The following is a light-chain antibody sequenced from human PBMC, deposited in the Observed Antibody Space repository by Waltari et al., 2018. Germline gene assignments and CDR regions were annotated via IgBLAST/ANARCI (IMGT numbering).Light chain of an antibody. Sequence: EIVMTQSPATLSVSPGERATLSCRASQTLTSNLAWYQQKPGQAPRLLLYGASIRAPGIPARFSGSGSGTQFTLTISNLQSEDFVVYYCQQYNNRPYTFGQGTKLEIK. J-gene: IGKJ2*01. CDR1: QTLTSN. CDR2: GAS. CDR3: QQYNNRPYT. V-gene: IGKV3-15*01.